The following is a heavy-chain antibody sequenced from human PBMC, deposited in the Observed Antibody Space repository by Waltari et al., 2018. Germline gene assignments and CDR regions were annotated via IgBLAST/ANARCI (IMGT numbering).Heavy chain of an antibody. D-gene: IGHD6-13*01. J-gene: IGHJ6*02. Sequence: QVQLQESGPGLVKPSQTLSLTCTVSGGSISSGSYYWSWIRQPAGKGREWIGRIYTSGSTNDNPSLKSRVTISVDTSKNQFSLKLSSVTAADTAVYYCARDRIAAAGTVIYYYYGMDVWGQGTTVTVSS. V-gene: IGHV4-61*02. CDR1: GGSISSGSYY. CDR3: ARDRIAAAGTVIYYYYGMDV. CDR2: IYTSGST.